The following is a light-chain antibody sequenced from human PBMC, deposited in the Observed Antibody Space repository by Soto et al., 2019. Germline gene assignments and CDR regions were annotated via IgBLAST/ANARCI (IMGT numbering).Light chain of an antibody. CDR2: EVS. V-gene: IGLV2-23*02. CDR3: GSNAGSAGV. CDR1: SSDVGCYNL. J-gene: IGLJ1*01. Sequence: QSVLTQPASVSGSPGQSITISCTGTSSDVGCYNLVSWYQQHPGKAPKLMIYEVSRRPSGVSNRFSGSKSGNTASLTISGLQAEDDAEYYCGSNAGSAGVFGSGTKVTVL.